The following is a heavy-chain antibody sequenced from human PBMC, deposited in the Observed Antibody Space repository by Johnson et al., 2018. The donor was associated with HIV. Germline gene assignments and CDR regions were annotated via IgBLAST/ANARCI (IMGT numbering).Heavy chain of an antibody. D-gene: IGHD6-19*01. CDR3: AKARSGGPGAFD. J-gene: IGHJ3*02. Sequence: QVQLVESGGGLAQPGRSLRLSCAASGFSFRSYWMSWVRQAPGKGLEWVAVISYDGSNKYYADSVKGRFTISRDNSKNTLYLQMNSLRAEDTAVYCCAKARSGGPGAFD. V-gene: IGHV3-30*18. CDR1: GFSFRSYW. CDR2: ISYDGSNK.